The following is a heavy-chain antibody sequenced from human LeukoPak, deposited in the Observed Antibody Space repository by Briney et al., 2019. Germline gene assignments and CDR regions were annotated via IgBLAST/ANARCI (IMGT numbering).Heavy chain of an antibody. D-gene: IGHD3/OR15-3a*01. V-gene: IGHV3-53*01. CDR2: INSGGTT. Sequence: GGSLRLSCAASGSIVSSTYMNWVRQAPGKGLEWISVINSGGTTYYADSVKGRFTISRDDSNNMLFLQMNSLRAEDTALYYCAKMDSDYYIDFWGQGTLVTVSS. CDR1: GSIVSSTY. CDR3: AKMDSDYYIDF. J-gene: IGHJ4*02.